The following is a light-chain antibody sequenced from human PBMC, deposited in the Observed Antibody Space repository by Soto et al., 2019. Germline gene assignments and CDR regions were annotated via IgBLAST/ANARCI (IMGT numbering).Light chain of an antibody. CDR2: GVD. J-gene: IGLJ2*01. V-gene: IGLV2-8*01. CDR1: SRDVGGYNW. Sequence: QSALTQPPSASGSPGQSVTISCTGSSRDVGGYNWVSWYQHHPGKVPKLLIYGVDKRPSGVPDRFSGSKSGNTASLTVSGLQPEDDADYYCTSYATGDTFPFGGGTKLTVL. CDR3: TSYATGDTFP.